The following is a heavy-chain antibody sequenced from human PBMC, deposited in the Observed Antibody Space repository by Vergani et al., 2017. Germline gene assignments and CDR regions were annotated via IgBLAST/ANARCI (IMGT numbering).Heavy chain of an antibody. CDR3: ARDSGQQLVPFDY. CDR2: ISGSGGST. Sequence: EVQLLESGGGLVQPGGSLRLSCAASGFTFSSYAMSWVRQAPGKGLEWVSAISGSGGSTYYADSVKGRFTISRYNSKNTLYLQMNSLRAEDTAVYYCARDSGQQLVPFDYWGQGTLVTVSS. V-gene: IGHV3-23*01. J-gene: IGHJ4*02. D-gene: IGHD6-13*01. CDR1: GFTFSSYA.